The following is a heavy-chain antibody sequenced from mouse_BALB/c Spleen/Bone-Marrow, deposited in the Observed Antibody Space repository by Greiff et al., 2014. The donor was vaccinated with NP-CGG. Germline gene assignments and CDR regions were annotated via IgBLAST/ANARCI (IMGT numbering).Heavy chain of an antibody. J-gene: IGHJ4*01. V-gene: IGHV5-4*02. CDR3: ARSGERYGAMDY. Sequence: EVQLVESGGGLVKPGGSLKLSCAASGFTFSDFYMFWFRQTPEKRLEWVATTSNGGTYTYYPDSVKGRFTISRDNAKNNLYLQRSSLKSEDTAVYYGARSGERYGAMDYWGQGTSVTVTS. CDR1: GFTFSDFY. D-gene: IGHD1-1*02. CDR2: TSNGGTYT.